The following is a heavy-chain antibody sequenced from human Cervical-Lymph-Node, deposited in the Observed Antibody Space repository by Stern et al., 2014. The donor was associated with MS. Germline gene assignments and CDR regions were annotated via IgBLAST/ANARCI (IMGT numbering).Heavy chain of an antibody. CDR3: ARVVREGAFDI. Sequence: VQLVESGGGLMQPGGSLRLSCAASGFNVSSNYMSWVRQAPGQGLEWVSVIYSGGRAFYADSVMGRFTIYRDNSKNTLILQMRSLRAEDTAVYYCARVVREGAFDIWGQGTMVTVSS. CDR1: GFNVSSNY. D-gene: IGHD2/OR15-2a*01. V-gene: IGHV3-53*01. J-gene: IGHJ3*02. CDR2: IYSGGRA.